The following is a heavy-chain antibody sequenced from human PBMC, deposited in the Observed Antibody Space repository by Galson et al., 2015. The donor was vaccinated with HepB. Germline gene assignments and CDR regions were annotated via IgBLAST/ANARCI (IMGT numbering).Heavy chain of an antibody. Sequence: QSGAEVKKPGESLKISCEGSESSFTTSWIAWVRQMPGKGLEWMGIIYPDDSDLKYSPSFQGQVTISADKSTRTAYLQWSSLKASDTAIYYCARAYGYDYVADVLDIWGQGSKVTVSS. CDR3: ARAYGYDYVADVLDI. J-gene: IGHJ3*02. CDR1: ESSFTTSW. CDR2: IYPDDSDL. D-gene: IGHD5-12*01. V-gene: IGHV5-51*01.